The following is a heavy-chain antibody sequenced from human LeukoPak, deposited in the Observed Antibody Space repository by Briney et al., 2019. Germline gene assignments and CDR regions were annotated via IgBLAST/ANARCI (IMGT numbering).Heavy chain of an antibody. CDR1: GFNFSNYN. J-gene: IGHJ3*02. D-gene: IGHD3-16*01. CDR2: ISSSSGYI. CDR3: AKVRSRYIWGTPQWPFDM. Sequence: GGSLRLSCAASGFNFSNYNMNWVRQAPGKGLEWVSSISSSSGYIYYTDSVKGRFTISRDNAKNSLYLQMNSLRPEDTAVYYCAKVRSRYIWGTPQWPFDMWGQGTMVTVSP. V-gene: IGHV3-21*04.